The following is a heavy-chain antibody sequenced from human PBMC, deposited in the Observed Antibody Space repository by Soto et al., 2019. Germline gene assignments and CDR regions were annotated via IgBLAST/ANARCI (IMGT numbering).Heavy chain of an antibody. Sequence: PSETLSLTCAVYGGSFSGYYWSWIRQPPGKGLEWIGEINHSGSTNYNPSLKSRVTISVDTSKNQFSLKLSSVTAADTAVYYCARGPRRLVVVGPTHNPARGAPYQHWGQGTLVTVSS. CDR1: GGSFSGYY. V-gene: IGHV4-34*01. CDR3: ARGPRRLVVVGPTHNPARGAPYQH. D-gene: IGHD2-15*01. J-gene: IGHJ1*01. CDR2: INHSGST.